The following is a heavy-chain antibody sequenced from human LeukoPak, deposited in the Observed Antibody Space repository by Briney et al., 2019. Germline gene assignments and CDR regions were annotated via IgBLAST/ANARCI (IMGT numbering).Heavy chain of an antibody. CDR2: INPSGGST. CDR3: ARWTTTYLDY. D-gene: IGHD4-11*01. J-gene: IGHJ4*02. Sequence: ASVKVSCKASGYTFTSYYIHWVRQAPGQGLEWMGIINPSGGSTNYAQKFQGRVTMTRDTSTSTVYTELSSLRSEDSAAYYCARWTTTYLDYWGQGTLVTVSS. V-gene: IGHV1-46*01. CDR1: GYTFTSYY.